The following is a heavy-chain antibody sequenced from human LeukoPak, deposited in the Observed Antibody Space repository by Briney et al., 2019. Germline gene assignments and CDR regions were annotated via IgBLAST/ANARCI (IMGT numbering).Heavy chain of an antibody. CDR3: ATREAYYDSSGPYFDY. V-gene: IGHV1-24*01. J-gene: IGHJ4*02. D-gene: IGHD3-22*01. Sequence: ASVKVSCKVSGYTLTELSMHWVRQAPGKGLEWMGGFDPEDGETIYAQKFQGRVTMTEDTSTDTAYMELSSLRSEDTAVYYCATREAYYDSSGPYFDYWGQGTLVTVSS. CDR2: FDPEDGET. CDR1: GYTLTELS.